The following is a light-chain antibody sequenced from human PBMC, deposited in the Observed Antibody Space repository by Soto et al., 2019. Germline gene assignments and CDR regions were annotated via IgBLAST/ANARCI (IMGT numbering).Light chain of an antibody. CDR2: DAS. V-gene: IGKV3-11*01. Sequence: EIVLTQSPATLSLSPGERATLSCRASPSASSYLAWYQKKPGQAPRLLIYDASNRAIGTPARFSVSGSGTDFTLTSSSLVTEDVAVYYCLQRSNWPQNTCGPGTKVDIK. CDR3: LQRSNWPQNT. J-gene: IGKJ3*01. CDR1: PSASSY.